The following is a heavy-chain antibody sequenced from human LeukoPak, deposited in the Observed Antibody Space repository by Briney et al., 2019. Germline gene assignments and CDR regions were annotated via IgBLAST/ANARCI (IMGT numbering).Heavy chain of an antibody. CDR3: AKGLYYYGSGSYYNDYFDY. D-gene: IGHD3-10*01. CDR2: ISGSGGST. V-gene: IGHV3-23*01. Sequence: GGSLRLSCAASGFTFSSYAMSWVRQAPGKGLEWVSGISGSGGSTYYADSVKGRFTISRDNSKNTLYLQMNSLRAEDTAVYYCAKGLYYYGSGSYYNDYFDYWGQGTLVTVSS. J-gene: IGHJ4*02. CDR1: GFTFSSYA.